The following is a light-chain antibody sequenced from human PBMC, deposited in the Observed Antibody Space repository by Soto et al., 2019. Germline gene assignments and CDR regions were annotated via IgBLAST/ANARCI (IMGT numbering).Light chain of an antibody. J-gene: IGLJ1*01. CDR1: KNDIGVYDF. CDR3: KSYAGSNTYV. CDR2: EVV. Sequence: QPAPTHPPSASRSPGQSVTISCTGTKNDIGVYDFVSWYQHHPGKAPRLIIYEVVPRPSGVPDRFSGSKSGNTSSLTVSGLQAANEADYFCKSYAGSNTYVFGSGTKVTVL. V-gene: IGLV2-8*01.